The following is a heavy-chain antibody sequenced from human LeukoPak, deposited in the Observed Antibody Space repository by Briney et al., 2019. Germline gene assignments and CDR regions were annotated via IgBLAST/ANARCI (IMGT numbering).Heavy chain of an antibody. CDR2: IYHSGSGST. CDR3: ARVPPPGATAYGAVDS. V-gene: IGHV4-30-2*01. Sequence: SETLSLTCTVSGGSISSGGHSWSWIRQPPGKGLEWIGYIYHSGSGSTYYNPSLKSRVTISIDKSKNQFSLKLTSVTAADTAIYYCARVPPPGATAYGAVDSWGRGTLVTVSS. CDR1: GGSISSGGHS. D-gene: IGHD3-10*01. J-gene: IGHJ5*01.